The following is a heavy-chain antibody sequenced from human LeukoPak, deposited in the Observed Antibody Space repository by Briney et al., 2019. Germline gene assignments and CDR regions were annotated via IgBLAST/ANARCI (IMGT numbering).Heavy chain of an antibody. Sequence: GRSLRLSCAASGFTFSSYAMHWVRQAPGKGLEWVAVISYDGSNKYYADSVKGRFTISRDNSKNTLYLQMNSLRAEDTAVYCCARDSNWNYFYYWGQGTLVTVSS. CDR3: ARDSNWNYFYY. CDR1: GFTFSSYA. J-gene: IGHJ4*02. CDR2: ISYDGSNK. V-gene: IGHV3-30*04. D-gene: IGHD1-1*01.